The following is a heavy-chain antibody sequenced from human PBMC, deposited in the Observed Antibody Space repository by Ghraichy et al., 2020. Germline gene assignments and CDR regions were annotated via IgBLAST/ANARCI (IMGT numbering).Heavy chain of an antibody. V-gene: IGHV4-39*01. CDR2: IYYSGST. CDR3: ARFGGERYYFDY. D-gene: IGHD2-21*01. J-gene: IGHJ4*02. Sequence: SETLSLTCTVSGGSISSSSYYWGWIRQPPGKGLEWIGSIYYSGSTYYNPSLKSRVTISVDTSKNQFSLKLSSVTAADTAVYYCARFGGERYYFDYWGQGTLVTVSS. CDR1: GGSISSSSYY.